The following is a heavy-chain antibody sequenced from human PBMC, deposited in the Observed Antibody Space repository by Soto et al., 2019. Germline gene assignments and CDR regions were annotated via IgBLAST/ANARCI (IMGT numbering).Heavy chain of an antibody. CDR3: AKSAPMDAGDKYYYDF. CDR1: GGTFSTFG. J-gene: IGHJ4*02. Sequence: ASVKVSCKASGGTFSTFGISWVRQAPGQGLEWMGWIIPFFGTARYSQKFEDRITITADESTNTVYMDLRSLTSEDTAIYYCAKSAPMDAGDKYYYDFWGQGALVTVSS. V-gene: IGHV1-69*13. CDR2: IIPFFGTA. D-gene: IGHD4-17*01.